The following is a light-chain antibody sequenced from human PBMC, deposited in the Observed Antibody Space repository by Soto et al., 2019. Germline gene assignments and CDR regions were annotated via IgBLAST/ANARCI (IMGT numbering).Light chain of an antibody. CDR3: QAWDSSTVV. Sequence: SYELIQPPSVSVSPGQTASITCSGDKLGDKYACWYQQKPGQSPVLVIYQDSKRPSRIPERFSGSRTGNTATLTISGTQATDEADYYCQAWDSSTVVFGGGTKVTV. CDR1: KLGDKY. CDR2: QDS. V-gene: IGLV3-1*01. J-gene: IGLJ2*01.